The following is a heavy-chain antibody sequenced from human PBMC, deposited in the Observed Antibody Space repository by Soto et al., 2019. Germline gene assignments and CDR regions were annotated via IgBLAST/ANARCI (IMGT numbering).Heavy chain of an antibody. Sequence: QVQLVESGGGVVQPGRSLRLSCAASGFTFSSYAMHWVRQAPGKGLEWVAVISYDGSNKYYADSVKGRFTISRDNSKNTLYLQMNSLGAEDTAVYYCARAPRHCTNGVCYYLDYWGQGTLVTVSS. CDR3: ARAPRHCTNGVCYYLDY. V-gene: IGHV3-30-3*01. CDR1: GFTFSSYA. CDR2: ISYDGSNK. D-gene: IGHD2-8*01. J-gene: IGHJ4*02.